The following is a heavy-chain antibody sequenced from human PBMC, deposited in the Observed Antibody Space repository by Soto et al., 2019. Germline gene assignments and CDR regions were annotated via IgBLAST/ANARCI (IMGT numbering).Heavy chain of an antibody. CDR2: ISYDGSNK. CDR3: AREYSYGTPFDY. D-gene: IGHD5-18*01. CDR1: GFTFSSYA. J-gene: IGHJ4*02. V-gene: IGHV3-30-3*01. Sequence: HPGGSLRLSCAASGFTFSSYAMHWVRQAPGKGLEWVAVISYDGSNKYYADSVKGRFTISRDNSKNTLYLQMNSLRAEDTAVYYCAREYSYGTPFDYWGQGTLVTVSS.